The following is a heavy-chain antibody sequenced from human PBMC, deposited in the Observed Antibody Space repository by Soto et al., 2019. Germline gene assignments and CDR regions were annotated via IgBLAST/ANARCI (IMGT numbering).Heavy chain of an antibody. J-gene: IGHJ4*02. CDR1: GFTFSSYA. CDR3: AGRSSGWQFLDY. Sequence: PGGSLRLSCAASGFTFSSYAMSWVRQAPGKGLEWVSAISNSGGSTYYADSVKGRFTISRDNSKNTLYLQMNSLRAEDTAVYYCAGRSSGWQFLDYWGEGTLVTASS. CDR2: ISNSGGST. D-gene: IGHD6-19*01. V-gene: IGHV3-23*01.